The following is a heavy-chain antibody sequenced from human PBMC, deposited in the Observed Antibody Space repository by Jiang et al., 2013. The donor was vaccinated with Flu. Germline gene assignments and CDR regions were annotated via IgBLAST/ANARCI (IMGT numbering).Heavy chain of an antibody. V-gene: IGHV4-59*01. J-gene: IGHJ4*02. Sequence: GPGLVKPSETLSLTCNVSGGSFTSYYWSWVRRPPGKGLEWIGYIYHTGNTNYNPSLKSRVTISVDTSKNQFSLKLSSVTAADTAVYYCARTVGSVAGFFDYWGLGSLATVSS. D-gene: IGHD6-19*01. CDR2: IYHTGNT. CDR1: GGSFTSYY. CDR3: ARTVGSVAGFFDY.